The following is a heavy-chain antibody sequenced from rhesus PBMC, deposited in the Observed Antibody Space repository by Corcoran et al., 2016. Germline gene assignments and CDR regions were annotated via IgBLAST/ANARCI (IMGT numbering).Heavy chain of an antibody. V-gene: IGHV4-169*01. Sequence: QLQLQESGPGLVKPSETLSVTCAVSGGSISSSYWSWIRQAPGKGLVWIGYIYGSGSSTNYNPSLKSRVPLSVDTSKNQLSLKLSSVTTADTAVYYCARLYGNYWYFDLWGPGTPITISS. CDR1: GGSISSSY. D-gene: IGHD4-35*01. CDR3: ARLYGNYWYFDL. J-gene: IGHJ2*01. CDR2: IYGSGSST.